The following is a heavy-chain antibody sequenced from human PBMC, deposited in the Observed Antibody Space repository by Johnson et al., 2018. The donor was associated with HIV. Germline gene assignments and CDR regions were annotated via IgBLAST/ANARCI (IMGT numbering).Heavy chain of an antibody. CDR2: ISGNGGNT. J-gene: IGHJ3*02. D-gene: IGHD3-10*01. V-gene: IGHV3-23*04. Sequence: VQLVESGGGLVQPGGSLRLSCAASGFTFSSYAMSWVRQAPGKGLEWVSAISGNGGNTYYADSVKGRFTISRDNSKNTLYLQMNSLKTEDTAVYYCTTDPTSILWFREVGRDAFDIWGQGTMVTVSS. CDR3: TTDPTSILWFREVGRDAFDI. CDR1: GFTFSSYA.